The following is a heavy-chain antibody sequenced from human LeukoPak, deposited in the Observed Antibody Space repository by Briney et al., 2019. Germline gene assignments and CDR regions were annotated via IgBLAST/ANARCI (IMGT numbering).Heavy chain of an antibody. Sequence: SETLSLTCAVYGGSVCGYYWACIRQTPGKGLEWIGQINHSGSANYNPSFKSRVTMSVDTSKNQFSLKLTSVTAADTAVYYCARGCPGYWGQGTLVTVSS. CDR2: INHSGSA. V-gene: IGHV4-34*01. J-gene: IGHJ4*02. CDR1: GGSVCGYY. CDR3: ARGCPGY.